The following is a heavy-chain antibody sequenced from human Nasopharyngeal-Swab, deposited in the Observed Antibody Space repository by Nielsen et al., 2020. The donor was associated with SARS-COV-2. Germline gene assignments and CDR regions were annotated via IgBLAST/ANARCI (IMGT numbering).Heavy chain of an antibody. CDR2: IGDKDHNYAT. V-gene: IGHV3-73*01. CDR1: GFNFNYYS. CDR3: TTDFYFDY. J-gene: IGHJ4*02. Sequence: GGSLRLSCAASGFNFNYYSMNWVRQASGKGLEWVGRIGDKDHNYATTYGASVQGRFTISRDDSKNTAFLQMDSLKTEDTALYYCTTDFYFDYWGQGTLVTVSS.